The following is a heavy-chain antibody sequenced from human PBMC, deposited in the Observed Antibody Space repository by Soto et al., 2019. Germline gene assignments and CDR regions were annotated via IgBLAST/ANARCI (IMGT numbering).Heavy chain of an antibody. D-gene: IGHD3-10*01. CDR2: ISGSGSNT. CDR3: AHPYYSGASYYGMDV. J-gene: IGHJ6*02. Sequence: EVQLLESGGGLVQPGGSLRLSCAASGFTFSSYVMNWVRQAPGKGLEWVSGISGSGSNTYYADSVKGRFTISRDNSNDTLYLQMNSLRAEDTAVYYCAHPYYSGASYYGMDVWGRGTTVTVSS. CDR1: GFTFSSYV. V-gene: IGHV3-23*01.